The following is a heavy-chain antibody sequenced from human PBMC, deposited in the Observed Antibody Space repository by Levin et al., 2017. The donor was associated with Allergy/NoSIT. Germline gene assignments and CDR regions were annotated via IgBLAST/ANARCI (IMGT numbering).Heavy chain of an antibody. V-gene: IGHV3-33*01. CDR3: AGLGNSGSPQIDS. D-gene: IGHD6-6*01. CDR1: GFTFRNYG. CDR2: LWDDGSNE. J-gene: IGHJ4*02. Sequence: GESLKISCVASGFTFRNYGMHWIRQVPGKGLEWVASLWDDGSNEDYADSVKGRFIISRDNSKNTLYLQMNSMRPDDTAQYYCAGLGNSGSPQIDSWGQGTLVTVSS.